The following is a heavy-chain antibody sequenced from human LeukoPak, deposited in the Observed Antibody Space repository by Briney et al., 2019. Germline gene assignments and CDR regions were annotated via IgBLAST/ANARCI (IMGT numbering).Heavy chain of an antibody. CDR1: GFTFSSYA. V-gene: IGHV3-23*01. J-gene: IGHJ4*02. CDR3: AKDLFPADTAMPD. D-gene: IGHD5-18*01. Sequence: GGSLRLSCAASGFTFSSYAMSWVRQAPGKGLEWVSAISGSGGSTYYADSVKGRFTISRDNSKNTLYLEMNSLRAEDTAVYYCAKDLFPADTAMPDWGRGTLVTVSS. CDR2: ISGSGGST.